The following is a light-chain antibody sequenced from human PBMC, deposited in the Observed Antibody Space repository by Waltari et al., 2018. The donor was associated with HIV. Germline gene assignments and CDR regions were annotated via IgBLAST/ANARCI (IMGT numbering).Light chain of an antibody. Sequence: QSVLTQPPSVSGAPGQRVTISCTGSSPNIGAGYEFHWYQQLPGTATKLLIYGNTNRPSGVSDRFSGSKSGTSASLAITGLQAEDEADYYCQSYDSRQSGFWVFGGGTTLTVL. V-gene: IGLV1-40*01. CDR1: SPNIGAGYE. CDR3: QSYDSRQSGFWV. CDR2: GNT. J-gene: IGLJ3*02.